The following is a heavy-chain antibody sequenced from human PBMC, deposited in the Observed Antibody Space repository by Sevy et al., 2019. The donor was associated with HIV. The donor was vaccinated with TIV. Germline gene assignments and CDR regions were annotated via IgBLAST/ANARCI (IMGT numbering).Heavy chain of an antibody. J-gene: IGHJ6*02. CDR3: ARDGGGGTTNSGMDV. CDR2: VYPNSGGT. CDR1: GYTFTGDY. V-gene: IGHV1-2*04. Sequence: ASVKVSCKASGYTFTGDYLHWVRQAPGQGLEWMGRVYPNSGGTNYAQKFQGWVTTTRDTSISTAYMELSRLRSDDTAVYYCARDGGGGTTNSGMDVWGQGTTVTVSS. D-gene: IGHD1-7*01.